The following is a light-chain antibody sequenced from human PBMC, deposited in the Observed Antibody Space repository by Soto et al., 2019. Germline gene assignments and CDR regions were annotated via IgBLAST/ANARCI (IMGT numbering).Light chain of an antibody. CDR2: EVS. J-gene: IGKJ1*01. V-gene: IGKV2-30*02. CDR3: RPGAYWPLT. CDR1: QSLIHSDGNTY. Sequence: DVVMTQSPLSLPVTLGQPASISCRSSQSLIHSDGNTYLNWFQQRPGQSPRRLIYEVSDRDSGVQDRFSGNVSGTDFTVKISRVEAADVGVFYCRPGAYWPLTFGQGTEVEIK.